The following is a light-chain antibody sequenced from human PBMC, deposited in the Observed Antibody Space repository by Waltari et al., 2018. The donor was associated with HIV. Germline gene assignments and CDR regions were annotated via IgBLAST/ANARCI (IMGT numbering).Light chain of an antibody. V-gene: IGLV1-47*01. CDR1: TSNIGSPY. Sequence: QSVLTQPPSASGTPGQRVTISCSGSTSNIGSPYVYWYQQLPGTTPKLLIYRTNQRPAGVPERFSGSRSGTSASLAISGLRSEDEADYYCAAWDDSLSGRVFGGGTKVTVL. CDR2: RTN. CDR3: AAWDDSLSGRV. J-gene: IGLJ3*02.